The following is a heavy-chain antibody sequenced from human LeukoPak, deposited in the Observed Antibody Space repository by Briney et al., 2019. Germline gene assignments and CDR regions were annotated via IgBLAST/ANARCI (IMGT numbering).Heavy chain of an antibody. CDR1: GYTFTNYG. J-gene: IGHJ6*02. CDR3: AREAHIVVVPAASYYYYYGMDV. D-gene: IGHD2-2*01. CDR2: INTYYGNT. V-gene: IGHV1-18*01. Sequence: ASVNVSCTASGYTFTNYGITWVRQAPGQGLEWMGWINTYYGNTNYAQKLQGRVTMTTDTSTSTAYMELRSLRSDDTAVYYCAREAHIVVVPAASYYYYYGMDVWGQGTTVTVSS.